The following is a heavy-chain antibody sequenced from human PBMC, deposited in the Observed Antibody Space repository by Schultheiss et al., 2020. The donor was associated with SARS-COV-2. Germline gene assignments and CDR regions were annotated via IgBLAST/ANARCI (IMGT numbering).Heavy chain of an antibody. V-gene: IGHV4-31*03. J-gene: IGHJ6*02. Sequence: SETLSLTCTVSGGSISSGGYYWTWIRQHPGKGLEWIGYISYSGSTYYNPSLKSRVTISIHTSKNQFSLKLSSATAADTAVYYCVRDLTKDPYYYGMDVWGQGTTVTVSS. CDR2: ISYSGST. CDR1: GGSISSGGYY. D-gene: IGHD1-1*01. CDR3: VRDLTKDPYYYGMDV.